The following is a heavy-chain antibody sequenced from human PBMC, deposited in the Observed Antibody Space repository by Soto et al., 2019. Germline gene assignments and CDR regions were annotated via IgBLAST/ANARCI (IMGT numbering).Heavy chain of an antibody. CDR3: ARDESAGSSIRY. CDR2: ISNGGNYI. J-gene: IGHJ4*02. Sequence: EVQVVESGGGLVKPGGSLRLSCTASGSPFSTYGMNWVRQAPGKGLEWVSSISNGGNYIYYADSVHGRFTISRDNAKNSLYLQMNSLRAEDTAVYFCARDESAGSSIRYWGQGTLVTVSS. V-gene: IGHV3-21*01. D-gene: IGHD3-3*02. CDR1: GSPFSTYG.